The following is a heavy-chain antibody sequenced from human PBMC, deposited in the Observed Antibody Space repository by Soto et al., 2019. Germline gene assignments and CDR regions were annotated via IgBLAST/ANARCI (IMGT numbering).Heavy chain of an antibody. Sequence: EVQLVESGGGLVQPGGSLRLSCAASGFTFSSYWMHWVRQAPGKGLVWVSRINSDGSSTSYADSVKGRFTISRDNAKNTLYLQMNSLRAEDTAVYYCDNSGRYDFWSGYLLDYWGQGALVTVSS. D-gene: IGHD3-3*01. V-gene: IGHV3-74*01. CDR1: GFTFSSYW. J-gene: IGHJ4*02. CDR3: DNSGRYDFWSGYLLDY. CDR2: INSDGSST.